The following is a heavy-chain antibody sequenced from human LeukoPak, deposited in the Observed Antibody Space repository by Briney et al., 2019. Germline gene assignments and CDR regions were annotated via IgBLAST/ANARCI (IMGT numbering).Heavy chain of an antibody. V-gene: IGHV4-59*11. CDR1: GGSISSHY. Sequence: SETLSLTCTVSGGSISSHYWSWIRQPPGKGLEWIGYIYYSGSTNYNPSLKRRVTISVDTSKNQFSLKLSSVTAADTAVYYCARERHGYSSSYFDYWGQGTLVTVSS. CDR3: ARERHGYSSSYFDY. CDR2: IYYSGST. D-gene: IGHD6-13*01. J-gene: IGHJ4*02.